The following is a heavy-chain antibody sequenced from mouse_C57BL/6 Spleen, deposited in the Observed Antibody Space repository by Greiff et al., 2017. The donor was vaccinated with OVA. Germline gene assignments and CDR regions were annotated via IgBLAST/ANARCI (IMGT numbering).Heavy chain of an antibody. CDR3: ARGTAQAAWFAY. J-gene: IGHJ3*01. Sequence: GYSFTDYNMHWVKQSNGKSLEWIGVINPNYGTTSYNQKFKGKATLTVDQSSSTAYMQLNSLTSEDSAVYDCARGTAQAAWFAYWGQGTLVTVSA. V-gene: IGHV1-39*01. CDR2: INPNYGTT. CDR1: GYSFTDYN. D-gene: IGHD3-2*02.